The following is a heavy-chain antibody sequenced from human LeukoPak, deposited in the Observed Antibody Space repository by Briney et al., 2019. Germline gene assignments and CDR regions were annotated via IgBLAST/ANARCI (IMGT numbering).Heavy chain of an antibody. J-gene: IGHJ4*02. D-gene: IGHD6-19*01. CDR3: ARAQGSIAVPDY. V-gene: IGHV3-11*06. CDR1: GFTFSDYY. Sequence: GGSLRLSCAASGFTFSDYYMSWIRQAPGKGLEWVSYISSSSSYTNYADSVKGRFTTSRDNAKNSLYLQMNSLRAEDTAVYYCARAQGSIAVPDYWGQGTLVTVSS. CDR2: ISSSSSYT.